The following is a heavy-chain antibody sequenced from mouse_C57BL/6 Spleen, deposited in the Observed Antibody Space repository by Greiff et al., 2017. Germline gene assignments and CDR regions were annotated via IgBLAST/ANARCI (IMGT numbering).Heavy chain of an antibody. CDR2: INPGSGGT. D-gene: IGHD2-4*01. CDR3: ARSGIYYDYDGGDYYAMDY. J-gene: IGHJ4*01. Sequence: VQLQQSGAELVRPGTSVKVSCKASGYAFTNYLIEWVKQRPGQGLEWIGVINPGSGGTNYNEKFKGKATLTADKSSSTAYMQLSSLTSEDSAVYFCARSGIYYDYDGGDYYAMDYWGQGTSVTVSS. CDR1: GYAFTNYL. V-gene: IGHV1-54*01.